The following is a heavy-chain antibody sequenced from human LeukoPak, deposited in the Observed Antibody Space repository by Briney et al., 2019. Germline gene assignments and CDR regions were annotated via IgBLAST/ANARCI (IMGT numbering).Heavy chain of an antibody. V-gene: IGHV3-7*04. CDR1: RFTFSSYW. CDR3: ARGRYCSSTRCYFDY. J-gene: IGHJ4*02. Sequence: GGSLRLSCAASRFTFSSYWMTWVRQAPGKGLEWVANIKQNGGEKYYVDSVKGRFTISRDNAKNSLYLQMNSLRAEDTAVYYCARGRYCSSTRCYFDYWGQGTLVTVSS. D-gene: IGHD2-2*01. CDR2: IKQNGGEK.